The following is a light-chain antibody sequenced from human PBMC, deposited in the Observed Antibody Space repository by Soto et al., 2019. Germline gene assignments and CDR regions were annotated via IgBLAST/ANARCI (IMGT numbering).Light chain of an antibody. CDR2: AAS. V-gene: IGKV1-39*01. CDR3: QQSYSSPFN. Sequence: EIQMTQSPSSLSTYVGDRVTITCRASQSISRYLNWYQQKPGKAPKLLISAASGLQSGVSSRFSGTGSGTSFTLTISSLQSEDFATYYCQQSYSSPFNFGGGTKVEIK. CDR1: QSISRY. J-gene: IGKJ4*01.